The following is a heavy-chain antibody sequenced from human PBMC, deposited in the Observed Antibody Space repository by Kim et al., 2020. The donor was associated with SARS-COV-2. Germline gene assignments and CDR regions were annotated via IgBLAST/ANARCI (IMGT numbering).Heavy chain of an antibody. V-gene: IGHV4-61*01. CDR1: GGSVSSGSYY. Sequence: SETLSLTCTVSGGSVSSGSYYWSWIRQPPGKGLEWIGYIYYSGSTNYNPSLKSRVTISVDTSKNQFSLKLSSVTAADTAVYYCARESPYGSGSYYGWGNWVDPWGQGTLVTVSS. J-gene: IGHJ5*02. CDR2: IYYSGST. CDR3: ARESPYGSGSYYGWGNWVDP. D-gene: IGHD3-10*01.